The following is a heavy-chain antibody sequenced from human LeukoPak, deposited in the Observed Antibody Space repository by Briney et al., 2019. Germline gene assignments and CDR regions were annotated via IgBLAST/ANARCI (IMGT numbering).Heavy chain of an antibody. CDR3: ARVMVRGVIIGPDY. J-gene: IGHJ4*02. Sequence: GGSLRLSCTASGFTFSSHWMTWVRQAPGKGLEWVAVISYDGSNKYYADSVKGRFTISRDNSKNTLYLQMNSLRAEDTAVYYCARVMVRGVIIGPDYWGQGTLVTVSS. CDR2: ISYDGSNK. CDR1: GFTFSSHW. V-gene: IGHV3-30-3*01. D-gene: IGHD3-10*01.